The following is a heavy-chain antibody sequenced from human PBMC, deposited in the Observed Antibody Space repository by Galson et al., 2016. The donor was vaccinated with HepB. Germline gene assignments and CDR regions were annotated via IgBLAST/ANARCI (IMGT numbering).Heavy chain of an antibody. Sequence: SLRLSCAASGFIFRSYGMHWVRQAPGKGLEWVAVIRYDGSNKYYADSVKGRFTIFRDNSKKTLYLQLKSLRAEDTANYYCVKHPVTTFDILTEYDGDVWGQGTTVYVSS. D-gene: IGHD3-9*01. CDR3: VKHPVTTFDILTEYDGDV. CDR2: IRYDGSNK. V-gene: IGHV3-33*06. CDR1: GFIFRSYG. J-gene: IGHJ6*02.